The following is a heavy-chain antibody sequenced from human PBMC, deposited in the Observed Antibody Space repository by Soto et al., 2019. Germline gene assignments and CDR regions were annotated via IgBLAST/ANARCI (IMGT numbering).Heavy chain of an antibody. CDR3: ARDQDAFDI. Sequence: PGGSLRLSCAASGLTFSSYYMSWVRQAQGKGLEWVANVNEDGSEKYYVDSVKGRFTISRDNAKNSLYLQMNSLRAEDTAVYYCARDQDAFDIWGQGTMVTVSS. CDR2: VNEDGSEK. CDR1: GLTFSSYY. V-gene: IGHV3-7*01. J-gene: IGHJ3*02.